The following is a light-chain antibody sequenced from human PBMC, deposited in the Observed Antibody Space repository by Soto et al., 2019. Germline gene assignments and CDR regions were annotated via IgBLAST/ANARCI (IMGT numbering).Light chain of an antibody. CDR1: TSNIGINS. CDR3: AAWDDSLSGKV. V-gene: IGLV1-47*01. J-gene: IGLJ2*01. Sequence: QSVLTQPPSASGTPGQRITISCSGSTSNIGINSVFWYQHLPGTAPKLLIYRSNQRASGVPDRFSASKSGTSAYLAISGLRYEDEADYYCAAWDDSLSGKVFGGGNQLTVL. CDR2: RSN.